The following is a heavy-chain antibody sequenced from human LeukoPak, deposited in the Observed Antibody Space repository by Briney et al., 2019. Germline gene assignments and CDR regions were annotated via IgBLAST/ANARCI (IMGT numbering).Heavy chain of an antibody. D-gene: IGHD2-2*01. Sequence: ASVRVSCRASGYTFTSYGISWVRQAPGQGLEWMGWISAYNGNTNYAQKLQGRVTMTTDTSTSTAYMELRSLRSDDTAEYYCAIYGLSLVPAGDDAFDIGAKGTMVTVSS. CDR3: AIYGLSLVPAGDDAFDI. J-gene: IGHJ3*02. V-gene: IGHV1-18*01. CDR2: ISAYNGNT. CDR1: GYTFTSYG.